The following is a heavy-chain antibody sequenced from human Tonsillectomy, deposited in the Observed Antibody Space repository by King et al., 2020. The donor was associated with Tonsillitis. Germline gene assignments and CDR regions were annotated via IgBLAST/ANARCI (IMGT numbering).Heavy chain of an antibody. J-gene: IGHJ4*02. CDR2: ISFDGSRK. D-gene: IGHD2-15*01. CDR1: GFTFSSYT. Sequence: VQLVESGGGVVQPGRSLRLSCTASGFTFSSYTIHWVRQAPGKGLEWVAVISFDGSRKYYPDSVKGRFTISRDNSRNTLNLQMNSLRPEDTAVYYCARARGSASFAYWGQGTLVTVSS. CDR3: ARARGSASFAY. V-gene: IGHV3-30-3*01.